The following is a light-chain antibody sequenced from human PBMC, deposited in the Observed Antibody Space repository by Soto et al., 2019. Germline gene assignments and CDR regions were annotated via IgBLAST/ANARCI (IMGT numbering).Light chain of an antibody. V-gene: IGLV2-23*01. CDR2: EDT. CDR1: SSDVGTHSL. CDR3: CSYAGSSTWV. Sequence: QSALTQPASVSGSPGQSITISCTGTSSDVGTHSLVSWYQHRPTKAPKLMIYEDTKRPSGISSRFSGSTSGNTASLTISGLQTEDEADYYCCSYAGSSTWVFGGGTQLTVL. J-gene: IGLJ3*02.